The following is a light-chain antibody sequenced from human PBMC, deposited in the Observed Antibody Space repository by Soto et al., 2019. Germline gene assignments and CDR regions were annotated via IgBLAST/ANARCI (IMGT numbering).Light chain of an antibody. CDR2: GAS. CDR1: QSVSSSY. CDR3: QQYGSAPYT. V-gene: IGKV3-20*01. J-gene: IGKJ2*01. Sequence: EIVLTQSPGTLSLSPGERATLSCRASQSVSSSYLAWYQQKPGQAPRLLLYGASSRATGIPDRFSGSGSGTYFPLTISRLEPEDFAVDYCQQYGSAPYTFGQGTKLEIK.